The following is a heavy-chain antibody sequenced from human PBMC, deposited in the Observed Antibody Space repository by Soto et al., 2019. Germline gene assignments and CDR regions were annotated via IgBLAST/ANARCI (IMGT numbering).Heavy chain of an antibody. D-gene: IGHD6-6*01. J-gene: IGHJ4*02. Sequence: EVQLLESGGDLVQPGGSLRLSCAASGFTFSSHAMSWVRHTPGMGLQWVSSLSGSGDNPYYADSVKGRFTISRDNSKNTLFLQMYSLRAEDTALYYCAKDPLSSSSYIYFESWGQGTLVTDSS. CDR1: GFTFSSHA. CDR2: LSGSGDNP. V-gene: IGHV3-23*01. CDR3: AKDPLSSSSYIYFES.